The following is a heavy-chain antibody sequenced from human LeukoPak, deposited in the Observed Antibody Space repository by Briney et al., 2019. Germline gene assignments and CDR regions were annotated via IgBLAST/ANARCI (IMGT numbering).Heavy chain of an antibody. Sequence: ASVTVSCKASGGTFSSYAINWVRQAPGQGLEWMGRIIPIFGTANYAQKFQGRVTITADKSTSTAYMELSSLRSEDTAVYYCARDPAPYYDILTGLDYWGQGTLVTVSS. V-gene: IGHV1-69*06. D-gene: IGHD3-9*01. CDR1: GGTFSSYA. CDR3: ARDPAPYYDILTGLDY. CDR2: IIPIFGTA. J-gene: IGHJ4*02.